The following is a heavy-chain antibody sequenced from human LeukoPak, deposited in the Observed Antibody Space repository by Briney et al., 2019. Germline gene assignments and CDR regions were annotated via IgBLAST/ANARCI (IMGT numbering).Heavy chain of an antibody. D-gene: IGHD2-15*01. CDR2: INRDGSST. J-gene: IGHJ4*02. CDR1: GFTFRSYW. V-gene: IGHV3-74*01. CDR3: ARDQIYCSGGYCYFDY. Sequence: GGSLRLSCAASGFTFRSYWMHWVRQAPGKGLVWVSRINRDGSSTSYADSVKGRFTISRDNAKNTLYLQMNSLRVEDSAVYYCARDQIYCSGGYCYFDYWGQGTLVTVSS.